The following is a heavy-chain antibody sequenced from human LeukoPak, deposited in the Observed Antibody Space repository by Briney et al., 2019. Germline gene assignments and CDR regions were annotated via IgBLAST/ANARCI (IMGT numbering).Heavy chain of an antibody. CDR1: GYTFTGYY. Sequence: ASVKVSCKASGYTFTGYYMHWVRQAPGQGLEWMGWINPNSGGTNYAQKFQGRATMTRDTSISTAYMELSRLRSDDTAVYYCARVRVVTAGYDYWGQGTLVTVSS. D-gene: IGHD2-21*02. CDR2: INPNSGGT. J-gene: IGHJ4*02. CDR3: ARVRVVTAGYDY. V-gene: IGHV1-2*02.